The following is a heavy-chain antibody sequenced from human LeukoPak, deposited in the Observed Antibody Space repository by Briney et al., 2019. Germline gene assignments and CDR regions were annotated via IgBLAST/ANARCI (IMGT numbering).Heavy chain of an antibody. CDR3: ARDSGSYSSDYYYYYYMDV. D-gene: IGHD1-26*01. CDR1: GFTFSSYS. V-gene: IGHV3-21*01. J-gene: IGHJ6*03. Sequence: GGSLRLSCAASGFTFSSYSMNWVRQAPGKGLEWVSSISSSSSYIYYADSVKGRFTISRDNAKNSLYLQMNSLRVEDTAVYYCARDSGSYSSDYYYYYYMDVWGKGTTVTVSS. CDR2: ISSSSSYI.